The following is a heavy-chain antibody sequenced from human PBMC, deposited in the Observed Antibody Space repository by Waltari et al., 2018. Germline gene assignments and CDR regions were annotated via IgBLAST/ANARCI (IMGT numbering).Heavy chain of an antibody. J-gene: IGHJ5*01. CDR2: ISRTGSYT. CDR3: ASSWYDC. V-gene: IGHV3-21*01. CDR1: GFTFSNYT. Sequence: EVQLVVSGGGLVKPGVSLRLSCAASGFTFSNYTMKWVRRAPGKGLEWVSSISRTGSYTYYADSVKGRFTISRDNAKKSMSLQMNNLRAEDTAVYYCASSWYDCWGQGTLVTVSS.